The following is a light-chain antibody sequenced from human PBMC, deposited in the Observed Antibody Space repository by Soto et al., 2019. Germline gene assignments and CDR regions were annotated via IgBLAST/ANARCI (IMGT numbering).Light chain of an antibody. CDR1: QGISNY. V-gene: IGKV1-27*01. Sequence: DIQMTQSPSSLSASVRDRVTITCRASQGISNYLAWYQQKPRKVPKLLIYAASTLQSGVPSRFSGSGSGTDFTLTISSLQPEDVATYYCQKYDSAPWTFDQGTKVEIK. CDR3: QKYDSAPWT. J-gene: IGKJ1*01. CDR2: AAS.